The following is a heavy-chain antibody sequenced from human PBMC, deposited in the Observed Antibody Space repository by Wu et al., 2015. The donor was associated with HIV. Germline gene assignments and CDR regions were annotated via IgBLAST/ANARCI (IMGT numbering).Heavy chain of an antibody. D-gene: IGHD3-22*01. Sequence: QVQLVQSGDEVEKPGASVKVSCKASRYTFTDYYMHWVRQAPGQGLEWMGWINPNSGGTNYAQNFQGRVTLTGDTSISTAYMELSRLRSEDTAVYYCARGGYYDSSGSLGYWGQGTLVTVSS. V-gene: IGHV1-2*02. CDR1: RYTFTDYY. CDR2: INPNSGGT. CDR3: ARGGYYDSSGSLGY. J-gene: IGHJ4*02.